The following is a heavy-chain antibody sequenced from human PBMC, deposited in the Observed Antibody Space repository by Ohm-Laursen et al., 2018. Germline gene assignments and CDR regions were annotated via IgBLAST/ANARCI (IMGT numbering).Heavy chain of an antibody. J-gene: IGHJ6*02. CDR2: ISWNSGSI. V-gene: IGHV3-9*01. CDR3: AKDIRGGMVYATYYYYGMDV. CDR1: GFTFDDYA. D-gene: IGHD2-8*01. Sequence: SLRLSCTAAGFTFDDYAMHWVRQAPGKGLEWVSGISWNSGSIGYADSVKGRFTISRDNAKNSLYLQMNSLRAEDTALYYCAKDIRGGMVYATYYYYGMDVWGQGTTVTVSS.